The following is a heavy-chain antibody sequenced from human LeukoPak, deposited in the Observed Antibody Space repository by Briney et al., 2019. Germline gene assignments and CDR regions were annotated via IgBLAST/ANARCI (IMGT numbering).Heavy chain of an antibody. CDR3: TTDRGYSGYDRFDF. CDR2: IKSKTDGGTT. Sequence: GGSLRLSCAASGFTFSNYEMNWVRQAPGKGLEGVGRIKSKTDGGTTDYAAPVKGRFTISRDDSKNTLYLQMNSLKTEDTAVYYCTTDRGYSGYDRFDFWGQGILVTVSS. CDR1: GFTFSNYE. J-gene: IGHJ4*02. D-gene: IGHD5-12*01. V-gene: IGHV3-15*01.